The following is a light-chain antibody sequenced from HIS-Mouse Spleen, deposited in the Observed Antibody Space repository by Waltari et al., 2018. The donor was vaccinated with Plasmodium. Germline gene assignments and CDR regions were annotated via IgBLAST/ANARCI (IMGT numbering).Light chain of an antibody. CDR3: QQYGSSPIT. J-gene: IGKJ5*01. Sequence: EIVLTQSPGTLSLSPGERATLSCRASQSVSSSYLAWYQQKPGQAPRLRILGASSRATGNPDRFSGSGSGTDFTLTISRLEPEDFAVYYCQQYGSSPITFGQGTRLEIK. CDR2: GAS. CDR1: QSVSSSY. V-gene: IGKV3-20*01.